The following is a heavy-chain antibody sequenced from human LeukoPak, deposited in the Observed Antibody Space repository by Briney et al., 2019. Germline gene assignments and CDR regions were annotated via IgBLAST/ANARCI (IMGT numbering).Heavy chain of an antibody. J-gene: IGHJ6*03. D-gene: IGHD1-26*01. CDR1: GYTFTSYA. Sequence: ASVKVSCKASGYTFTSYAMNWVRQAPGQGLEWMGWINTNTGNPTYAQGFTGRFVFSLDTSVSTAYLQISSLKAEDTAVYYCARVSSGSYPYYYYMDVWGKGTTVTVSS. CDR2: INTNTGNP. CDR3: ARVSSGSYPYYYYMDV. V-gene: IGHV7-4-1*02.